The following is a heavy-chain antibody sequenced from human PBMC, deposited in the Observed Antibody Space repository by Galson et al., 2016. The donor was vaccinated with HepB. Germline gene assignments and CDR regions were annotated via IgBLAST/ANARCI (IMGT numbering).Heavy chain of an antibody. Sequence: QSGAEVKKPGESLKISCWGSGFSFADYWIGWVRQRPGKGLEWMGIIYESDIRYSPSFQGQVAISADTSINTAYLQWSNLKASDTGIYYCARKFRVGSDPYNWNDGNWFDPWGQGTLVTVAS. J-gene: IGHJ5*02. V-gene: IGHV5-51*01. CDR1: GFSFADYW. D-gene: IGHD1-1*01. CDR3: ARKFRVGSDPYNWNDGNWFDP. CDR2: IYESDI.